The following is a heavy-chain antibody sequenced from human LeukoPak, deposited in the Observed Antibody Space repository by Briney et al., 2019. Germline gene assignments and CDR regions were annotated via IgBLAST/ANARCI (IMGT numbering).Heavy chain of an antibody. CDR3: ARARYGDYVFDY. CDR2: IYYSGST. Sequence: SETLALTCTVSVGSISSYYWSWVRDPPGRGLEWIGYIYYSGSTTYNPSLKSRVTISVDTSKNQFSLKLSSVTAADTAVYYCARARYGDYVFDYWGQGTLVTVSS. D-gene: IGHD4-17*01. CDR1: VGSISSYY. V-gene: IGHV4-59*01. J-gene: IGHJ4*02.